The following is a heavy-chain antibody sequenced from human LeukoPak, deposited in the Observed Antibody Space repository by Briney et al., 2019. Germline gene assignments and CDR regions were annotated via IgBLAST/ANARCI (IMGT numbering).Heavy chain of an antibody. CDR1: GFTFSSYW. J-gene: IGHJ4*02. V-gene: IGHV3-7*04. CDR3: ARETEMANLDY. D-gene: IGHD5-24*01. CDR2: IKQDGSEK. Sequence: GGSLRLSCTASGFTFSSYWMNWVRRAPGKGLEWVANIKQDGSEKYYVDSVKGRFTISRDNAKKSLYLQMNSLRAEDTAVYYCARETEMANLDYWGQGTLVTVSS.